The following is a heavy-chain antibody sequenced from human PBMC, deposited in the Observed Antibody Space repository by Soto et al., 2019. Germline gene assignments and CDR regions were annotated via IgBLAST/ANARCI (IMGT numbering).Heavy chain of an antibody. Sequence: ASVKVSCKASGYTFSNNGITWVRQAPGQGLEWVGWISAHKGNTNYAERVQGRVSITTDTSTSTAYMELRSLRSDDTAVYYCARAGTRNAFDIWGQGTMVTGSS. D-gene: IGHD1-7*01. CDR3: ARAGTRNAFDI. J-gene: IGHJ3*02. CDR1: GYTFSNNG. V-gene: IGHV1-18*01. CDR2: ISAHKGNT.